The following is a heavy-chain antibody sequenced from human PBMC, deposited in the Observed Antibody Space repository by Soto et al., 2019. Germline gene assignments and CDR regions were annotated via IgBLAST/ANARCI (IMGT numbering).Heavy chain of an antibody. D-gene: IGHD3-9*01. CDR1: GGSISSSSYY. CDR2: IYYSGST. Sequence: PSETLSLTCTVSGGSISSSSYYWGWIRQPPGKGLEWIGSIYYSGSTYYNPSLKSRVTISVDTSKNQFSLKLSSVTAADAAVYYCAVTNYYDILTPWFDPWGQGTLVTVSS. CDR3: AVTNYYDILTPWFDP. J-gene: IGHJ5*02. V-gene: IGHV4-39*01.